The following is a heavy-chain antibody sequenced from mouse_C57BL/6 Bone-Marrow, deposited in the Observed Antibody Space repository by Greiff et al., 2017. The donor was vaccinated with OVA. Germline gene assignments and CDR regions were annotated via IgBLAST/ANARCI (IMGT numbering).Heavy chain of an antibody. CDR2: IYPGSGST. CDR3: AIIYYYGSSYEDLDY. CDR1: GYTFTSYW. Sequence: QVQLQQPGAELVKPGASVKMSCKASGYTFTSYWITWVKQRPGQGLEWIGDIYPGSGSTNYNEKFKSKATLTVDNSSSTAYMQLSSLTSEASAVYYCAIIYYYGSSYEDLDYWGQGTTLTVSS. D-gene: IGHD1-1*01. J-gene: IGHJ2*01. V-gene: IGHV1-55*01.